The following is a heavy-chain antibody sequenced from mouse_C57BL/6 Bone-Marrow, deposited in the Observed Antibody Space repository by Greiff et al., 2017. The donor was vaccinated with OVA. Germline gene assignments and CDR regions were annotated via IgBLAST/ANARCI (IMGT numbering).Heavy chain of an antibody. CDR2: IYPGSGST. J-gene: IGHJ2*01. V-gene: IGHV1-55*01. D-gene: IGHD3-2*02. CDR3: ARDSSGYVRGY. CDR1: GYTFISYW. Sequence: QVQLKQPGAELVKPGASVKMSCKASGYTFISYWITWVKQRPGQGLEWIGDIYPGSGSTNYNEKFKSKATLTVDTSSSTAYMQLSSLTSEDSAVYYCARDSSGYVRGYWGQGTTLTVSS.